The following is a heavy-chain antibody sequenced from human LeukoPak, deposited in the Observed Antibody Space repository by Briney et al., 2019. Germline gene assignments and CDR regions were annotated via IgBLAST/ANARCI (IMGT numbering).Heavy chain of an antibody. CDR2: MNPTSGNT. D-gene: IGHD6-13*01. CDR3: TRNIAPGGKGYYFDY. J-gene: IGHJ4*02. V-gene: IGHV1-8*01. CDR1: EYTFTTYD. Sequence: ASVKVSCKASEYTFTTYDFNWLRQATGQGLEWMGWMNPTSGNTGYAQNFQGRVTMTRDTSTSTAYLELSGLGSEDTAVYYCTRNIAPGGKGYYFDYWGQGTLVTVSS.